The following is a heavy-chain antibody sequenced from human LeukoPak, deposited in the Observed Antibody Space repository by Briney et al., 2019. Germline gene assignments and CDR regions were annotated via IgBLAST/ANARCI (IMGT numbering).Heavy chain of an antibody. CDR1: GFTLSNYW. D-gene: IGHD1-1*01. CDR2: INLEGSGT. Sequence: GGSLRLSCAASGFTLSNYWMHWVRQAPGKGLVWVSRINLEGSGTIYADSVKGRFTISRDNAKNTLYLQMNSLRAEDAAVYYCVRQYIYLALDYWGQGTLVTVSS. J-gene: IGHJ4*02. CDR3: VRQYIYLALDY. V-gene: IGHV3-74*01.